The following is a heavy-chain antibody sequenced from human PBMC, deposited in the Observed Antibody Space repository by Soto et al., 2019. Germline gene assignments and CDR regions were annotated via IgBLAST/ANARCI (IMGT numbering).Heavy chain of an antibody. D-gene: IGHD3-3*01. Sequence: ASVKVSCKASVFTSSGSSWVRQAPGQRLEWMGWISTHNGNTIYAQKLQGRVIMTMDTSTTTVDMELRSLRPDDTAVYLCAREGILGLFDAYELWGQGTMVTVSS. CDR2: ISTHNGNT. V-gene: IGHV1-18*04. CDR3: AREGILGLFDAYEL. J-gene: IGHJ3*01. CDR1: VFTSSG.